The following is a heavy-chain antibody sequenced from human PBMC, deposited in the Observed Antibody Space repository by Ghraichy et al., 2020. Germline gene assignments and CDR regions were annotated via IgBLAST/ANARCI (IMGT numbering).Heavy chain of an antibody. J-gene: IGHJ4*02. CDR3: SRGAYDFWSGYISTPNYFDY. D-gene: IGHD3-3*01. CDR1: GFTFSSYS. V-gene: IGHV3-21*01. Sequence: GGSLRLSCAASGFTFSSYSMNWVRQAPGKGLEWVSSISSSSGCIYYADSVKGRFTISRDNAKNSLYLQMNSLRAEDTAVYYCSRGAYDFWSGYISTPNYFDYWGQGTLVTVSS. CDR2: ISSSSGCI.